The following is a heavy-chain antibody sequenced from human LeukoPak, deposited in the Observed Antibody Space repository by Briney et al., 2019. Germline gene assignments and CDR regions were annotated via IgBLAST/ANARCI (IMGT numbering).Heavy chain of an antibody. CDR2: ITRSNYI. V-gene: IGHV3-21*06. CDR3: AKEDGSGPLGAFDI. CDR1: GFTFSSYS. Sequence: GGSLRLSCAASGFTFSSYSMNWVRQAPGKGLEWVSSITRSNYIYYADSVKGRFTISRDNAKNSLYLQMNSLRAEDTAVYYCAKEDGSGPLGAFDIWGQGTMVTVSS. D-gene: IGHD3-10*01. J-gene: IGHJ3*02.